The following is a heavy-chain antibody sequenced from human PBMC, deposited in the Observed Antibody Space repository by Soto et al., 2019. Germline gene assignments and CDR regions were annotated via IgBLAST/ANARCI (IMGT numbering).Heavy chain of an antibody. CDR2: IYYNGNT. J-gene: IGHJ4*02. Sequence: PSETLSLTCSVSGGSIRSNSHYWAWIRQPPGKGLECIGNIYYNGNTYYNPSLKSRVTISVDTSKNQFSLKLSSVTAADTAVYYCARASGDVAVAGTGEDYWGQGTLVTVSS. V-gene: IGHV4-39*07. CDR1: GGSIRSNSHY. CDR3: ARASGDVAVAGTGEDY. D-gene: IGHD6-19*01.